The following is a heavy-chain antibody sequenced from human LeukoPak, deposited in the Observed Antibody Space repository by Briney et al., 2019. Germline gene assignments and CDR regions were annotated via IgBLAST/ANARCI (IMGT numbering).Heavy chain of an antibody. CDR3: AREFGAAGNGGY. CDR1: GGSISSYY. D-gene: IGHD6-13*01. J-gene: IGHJ4*02. V-gene: IGHV4-59*01. Sequence: PSETLSLTCTVSGGSISSYYWSWIRQPPGKGREWIGYTYYSGSTNYNPSLKSRVTISVDTSKNQFSLKLSSVTAADTAVYYCAREFGAAGNGGYWGQGTLVTVSS. CDR2: TYYSGST.